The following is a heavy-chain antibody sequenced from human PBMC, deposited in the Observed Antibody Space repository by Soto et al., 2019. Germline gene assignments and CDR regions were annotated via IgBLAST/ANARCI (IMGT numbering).Heavy chain of an antibody. V-gene: IGHV3-23*01. CDR3: ARGWVGADYYYGMDV. CDR1: GFTFSNFA. Sequence: GSLRLSCAVSGFTFSNFAMSWVRQARGKGLEWVSAISGSGGKTYYADSVKGRFTISRDNAKNTLYLQMNSLRAEDTALYYCARGWVGADYYYGMDVWGQGTTVTVSS. J-gene: IGHJ6*02. CDR2: ISGSGGKT. D-gene: IGHD1-26*01.